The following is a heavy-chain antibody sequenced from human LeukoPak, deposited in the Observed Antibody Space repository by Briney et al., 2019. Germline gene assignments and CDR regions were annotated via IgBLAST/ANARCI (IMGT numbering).Heavy chain of an antibody. D-gene: IGHD1-1*01. J-gene: IGHJ5*02. V-gene: IGHV1-3*01. CDR3: ARETRVGRWFDP. CDR2: INAGNGNT. Sequence: ASVKVSCKASGYTFTSYAMHWVRQAPGQRLEWMGWINAGNGNTKYPQKFQGRVTITRDTSASTAYMELSSLRSEDTAVYYCARETRVGRWFDPWGQGTLVTVSS. CDR1: GYTFTSYA.